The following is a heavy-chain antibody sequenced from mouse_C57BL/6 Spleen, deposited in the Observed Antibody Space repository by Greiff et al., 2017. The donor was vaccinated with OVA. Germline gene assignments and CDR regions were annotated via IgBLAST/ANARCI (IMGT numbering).Heavy chain of an antibody. CDR2: IHPNSGSN. CDR3: ARYYDLYYYAMDY. Sequence: QVQLQQPGAELVKPGASVKLSCKASGYTFTSYWMHWVKQRPGQGLEWIGMIHPNSGSNNYNEKFKSKATLTVDKSSSTAYMQLSSLTSEDSAVYYGARYYDLYYYAMDYWGQGTSVTVSS. J-gene: IGHJ4*01. CDR1: GYTFTSYW. D-gene: IGHD1-1*01. V-gene: IGHV1-64*01.